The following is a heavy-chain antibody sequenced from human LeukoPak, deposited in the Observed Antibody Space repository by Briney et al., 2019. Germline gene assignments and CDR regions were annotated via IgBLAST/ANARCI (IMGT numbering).Heavy chain of an antibody. Sequence: PSETLSLTCAVYGGSFTSYVWSWVRQSPGKGLEWIGEVADYGSVNYNPSLQSRVTISLDTSKNHFSLKVSSMTAADTAVYYCARRRVTVIVVSTFDSWGQGTLVTVSS. CDR1: GGSFTSYV. J-gene: IGHJ4*02. V-gene: IGHV4-34*01. CDR3: ARRRVTVIVVSTFDS. D-gene: IGHD3-22*01. CDR2: VADYGSV.